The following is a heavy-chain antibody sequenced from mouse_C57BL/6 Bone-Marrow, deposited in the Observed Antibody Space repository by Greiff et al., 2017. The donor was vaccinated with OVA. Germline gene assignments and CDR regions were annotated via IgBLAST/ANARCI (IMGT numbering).Heavy chain of an antibody. D-gene: IGHD1-1*01. V-gene: IGHV1-63*01. CDR3: AREAVVRYYAMDY. CDR2: IYPGGGYT. J-gene: IGHJ4*01. Sequence: QVQLQQSGAELVRPGTSVKMSCKASGYTFTNYWIGWAKQRPGHGLEWIGDIYPGGGYTNYNEKFKGKATLTADKSSSTAYMQFSSLTSEDSAIYYCAREAVVRYYAMDYWGQGTSVTVSS. CDR1: GYTFTNYW.